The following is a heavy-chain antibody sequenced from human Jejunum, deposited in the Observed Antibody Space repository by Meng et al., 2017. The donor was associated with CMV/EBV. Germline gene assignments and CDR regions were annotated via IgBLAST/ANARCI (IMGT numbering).Heavy chain of an antibody. V-gene: IGHV5-51*01. CDR2: IYPGDSDT. Sequence: FTSYWIGWVRQMPGKGLEWMGIIYPGDSDTRYSPSFQGQVTISADKSISTAYLQWSSLEASDTAMYYCARLGELRFLEWLLPLDYWGQGTLVTVSS. J-gene: IGHJ4*02. D-gene: IGHD3-3*01. CDR3: ARLGELRFLEWLLPLDY. CDR1: FTSYW.